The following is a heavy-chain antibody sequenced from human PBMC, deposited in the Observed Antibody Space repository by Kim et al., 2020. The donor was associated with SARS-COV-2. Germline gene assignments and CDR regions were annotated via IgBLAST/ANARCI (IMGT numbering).Heavy chain of an antibody. Sequence: DGSGKYYVDSVKGRFTISRDNAKNSVYLQMNSLRVEDTAVYYCVRGGTIYWGQGTLVTVSS. V-gene: IGHV3-7*03. J-gene: IGHJ4*02. CDR2: DGSGK. CDR3: VRGGTIY. D-gene: IGHD3-10*01.